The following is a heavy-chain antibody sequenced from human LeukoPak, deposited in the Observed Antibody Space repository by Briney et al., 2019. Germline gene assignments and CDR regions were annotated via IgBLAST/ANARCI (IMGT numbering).Heavy chain of an antibody. D-gene: IGHD6-19*01. Sequence: SETLSLTCTVSGGSISSYYWSWIRQPAGKGLEWIGRIYTSGSTNYNLSLKSRVTMSVYTSKNQFSLKLSSVTAADTAVYYCARVDRAVAGYMDVWGKGTTVTVSS. CDR2: IYTSGST. CDR3: ARVDRAVAGYMDV. J-gene: IGHJ6*03. V-gene: IGHV4-4*07. CDR1: GGSISSYY.